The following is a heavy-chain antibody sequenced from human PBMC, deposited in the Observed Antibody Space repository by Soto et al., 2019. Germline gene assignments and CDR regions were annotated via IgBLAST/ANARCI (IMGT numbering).Heavy chain of an antibody. CDR2: IDPSDSYT. Sequence: GESLKISCKGSGYSFTSYWISWVRQMPGKGLEWMGRIDPSDSYTNYSPSFQGHVTISADKSISTAYLQMNSLKTEDTAVYYCTTDDVAVAGAEIDYWGQGTLVTVSS. CDR3: TTDDVAVAGAEIDY. J-gene: IGHJ4*02. D-gene: IGHD6-19*01. CDR1: GYSFTSYW. V-gene: IGHV5-10-1*01.